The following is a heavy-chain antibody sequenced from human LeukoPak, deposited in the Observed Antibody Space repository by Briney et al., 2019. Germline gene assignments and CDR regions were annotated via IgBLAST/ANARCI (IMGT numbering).Heavy chain of an antibody. Sequence: ASVKVSCKTSGYTFTSFDINWVRQATGQGLEWVGWMNPNSGNTGYAQRFQGRVSMTSNTSVSTAYMELSSLTSEDTAVYYCARGSHGSGSPSPYYYMDVWGKGTTDTVPS. CDR2: MNPNSGNT. V-gene: IGHV1-8*01. CDR1: GYTFTSFD. J-gene: IGHJ6*03. D-gene: IGHD3-10*01. CDR3: ARGSHGSGSPSPYYYMDV.